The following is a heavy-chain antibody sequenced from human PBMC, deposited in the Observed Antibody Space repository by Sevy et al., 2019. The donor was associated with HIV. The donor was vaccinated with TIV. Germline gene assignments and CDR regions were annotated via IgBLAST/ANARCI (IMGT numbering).Heavy chain of an antibody. Sequence: SETLSLTCTVSGGPIRTYYWSWIRQAPGKGLEWIGDIFDSGSTDYNSSLKSRVTISADTSKNQLSLKLTSVTAADTAIYYCARTHGALLRFLEDKWFDPWGQGSLVTVSS. CDR2: IFDSGST. J-gene: IGHJ5*02. V-gene: IGHV4-59*01. CDR3: ARTHGALLRFLEDKWFDP. CDR1: GGPIRTYY. D-gene: IGHD3-3*01.